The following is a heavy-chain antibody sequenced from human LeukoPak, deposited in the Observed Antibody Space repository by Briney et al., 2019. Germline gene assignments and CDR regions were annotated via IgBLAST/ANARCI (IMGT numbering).Heavy chain of an antibody. CDR1: GYTLTELS. CDR3: ARGYHPRTSGYFDY. CDR2: FDPEDGET. V-gene: IGHV1-24*01. J-gene: IGHJ4*02. D-gene: IGHD5-12*01. Sequence: ASVKVSCTVSGYTLTELSMHWVRQAPGKGLEWMGGFDPEDGETIYAQKLQGRVTMTTDTSTSTAYMELRSLRSDDTAVYYCARGYHPRTSGYFDYWGQGTLVTVSS.